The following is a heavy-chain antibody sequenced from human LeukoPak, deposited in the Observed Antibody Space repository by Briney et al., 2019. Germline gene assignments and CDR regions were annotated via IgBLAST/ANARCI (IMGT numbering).Heavy chain of an antibody. Sequence: PSESLSLTCTVSGGSISTPSSYWGWIRQPPGKGLEWIGSVFYTGKTHYNPSLKSRVTISVDASQNHFSLKLCSVAAADSALYYCASLDPCYFDSGACHYYYSMDVWGQGTTVTVSS. D-gene: IGHD3-22*01. CDR1: GGSISTPSSY. V-gene: IGHV4-39*02. CDR2: VFYTGKT. CDR3: ASLDPCYFDSGACHYYYSMDV. J-gene: IGHJ6*02.